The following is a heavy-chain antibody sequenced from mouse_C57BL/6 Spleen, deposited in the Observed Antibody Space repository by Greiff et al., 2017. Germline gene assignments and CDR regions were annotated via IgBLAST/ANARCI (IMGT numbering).Heavy chain of an antibody. J-gene: IGHJ2*01. D-gene: IGHD2-3*01. CDR1: GYTFTDYE. Sequence: VHLVESGAELVRPGASVTLSCKASGYTFTDYEMHWVKQTPVHGLEWIGAIDPETGGTAYNQKFKGKAILTADKSSSTAYMELRSLTSEDSAVYYCTGGYYVFDYWGQGTTLTVSS. V-gene: IGHV1-15*01. CDR2: IDPETGGT. CDR3: TGGYYVFDY.